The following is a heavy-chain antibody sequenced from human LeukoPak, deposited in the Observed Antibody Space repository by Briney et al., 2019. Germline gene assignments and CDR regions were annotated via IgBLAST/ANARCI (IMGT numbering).Heavy chain of an antibody. V-gene: IGHV3-21*01. CDR2: ISSGSSYI. Sequence: GSLRLSCAASGFTFSTYNMNWVRQAPGKGLEWVSSISSGSSYIYYADSVKGRFTISRDNAKNSLYLQMNSLRAEDTAVYYCARDAVAAVACTHVDYWGQGTLVTVSS. D-gene: IGHD6-19*01. CDR1: GFTFSTYN. J-gene: IGHJ4*02. CDR3: ARDAVAAVACTHVDY.